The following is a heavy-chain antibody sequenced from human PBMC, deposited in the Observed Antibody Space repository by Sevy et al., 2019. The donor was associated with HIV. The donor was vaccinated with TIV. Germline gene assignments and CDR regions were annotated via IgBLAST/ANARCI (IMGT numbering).Heavy chain of an antibody. Sequence: SETLSLTCSVSDGSISTYYWNWIRQPPGKGLEWIGSIQHSGSTNYSPSLKSRVTISVDTSKNQFSLNLNSVTAADTAVYFCARGLALGYWGQGTLVTVSS. CDR2: IQHSGST. J-gene: IGHJ4*02. V-gene: IGHV4-59*01. CDR1: DGSISTYY. CDR3: ARGLALGY. D-gene: IGHD3-3*02.